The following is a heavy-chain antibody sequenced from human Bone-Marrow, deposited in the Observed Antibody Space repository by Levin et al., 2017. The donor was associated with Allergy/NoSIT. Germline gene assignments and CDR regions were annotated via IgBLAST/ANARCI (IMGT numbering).Heavy chain of an antibody. J-gene: IGHJ5*02. V-gene: IGHV2-70*01. CDR2: IDWDGDT. Sequence: TLSLTCTFSGFSLKTSGMCVTWIRQPPGKALEWLALIDWDGDTYYNTSLKTRLTISKDTSKNQVLLTMTNVGPVDTATYYCARTVEETTVTTAFDTWGQGMLVTVSS. D-gene: IGHD4-17*01. CDR3: ARTVEETTVTTAFDT. CDR1: GFSLKTSGMC.